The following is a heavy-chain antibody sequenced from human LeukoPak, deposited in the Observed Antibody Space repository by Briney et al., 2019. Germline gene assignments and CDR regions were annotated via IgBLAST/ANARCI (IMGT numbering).Heavy chain of an antibody. CDR1: EFIFSAYG. Sequence: GGSLRLSCAASEFIFSAYGMHWVRQAPGKGLEWVAFIRDDGSNKYYTDSVKGRFTISRDNSRNTLYLQMNSLRTEDTAVYYCANGLYRAMVMSWFDYWGQGTLVTVSS. D-gene: IGHD5-18*01. V-gene: IGHV3-30*02. J-gene: IGHJ4*02. CDR2: IRDDGSNK. CDR3: ANGLYRAMVMSWFDY.